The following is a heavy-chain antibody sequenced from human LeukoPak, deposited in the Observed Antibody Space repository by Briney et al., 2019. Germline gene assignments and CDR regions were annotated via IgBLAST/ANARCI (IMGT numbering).Heavy chain of an antibody. CDR2: INHSGST. CDR1: GGSFSGYY. Sequence: SETLSLTCAVYGGSFSGYYWSWIRQPPGKGLEWIGEINHSGSTNYNPSLKSRVTISVDTSKNQFSLKLSSVTAADTAVYYCAREWAYYDSSGYYYWGQGTLVTVSS. J-gene: IGHJ4*02. CDR3: AREWAYYDSSGYYY. D-gene: IGHD3-22*01. V-gene: IGHV4-34*01.